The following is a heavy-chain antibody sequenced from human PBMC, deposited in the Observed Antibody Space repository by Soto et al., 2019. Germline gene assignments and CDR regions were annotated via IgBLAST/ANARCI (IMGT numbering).Heavy chain of an antibody. CDR3: ARTYYDFWSGYYGIDY. V-gene: IGHV4-59*12. CDR1: GGSISGYY. CDR2: IYYSGST. J-gene: IGHJ4*02. Sequence: SETLSLTCTVSGGSISGYYWSWIRQPPGKGLEWIGDIYYSGSTNYNPSLKSRVTISVDTSKNQFSLKLSSVTAADTAVYYCARTYYDFWSGYYGIDYWGQGTLVTVSS. D-gene: IGHD3-3*01.